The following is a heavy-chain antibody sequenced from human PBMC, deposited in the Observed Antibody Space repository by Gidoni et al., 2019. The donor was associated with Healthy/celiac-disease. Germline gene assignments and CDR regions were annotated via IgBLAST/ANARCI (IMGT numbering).Heavy chain of an antibody. V-gene: IGHV4-31*03. CDR3: ARTHMVWGVRDAFDI. CDR1: GGSISSGGSY. J-gene: IGHJ3*02. D-gene: IGHD3-10*01. CDR2: IYYSGST. Sequence: QVQLQESGPGLVKPSQTLSLTCTVSGGSISSGGSYWSWIRQHPGTGLEWIGYIYYSGSTYYNPSLKSRVTISVDTSKNQFSLKLSSVTAADTAVYYCARTHMVWGVRDAFDIWGQGTMVTVSS.